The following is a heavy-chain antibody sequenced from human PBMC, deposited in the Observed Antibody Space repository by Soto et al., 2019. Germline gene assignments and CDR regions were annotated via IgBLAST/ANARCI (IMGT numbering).Heavy chain of an antibody. D-gene: IGHD6-6*01. CDR2: ISAYNGNT. J-gene: IGHJ6*02. CDR1: GYTFTSYG. CDR3: ARDFPYSSSSRRGFYYYYGMDV. Sequence: GASVKVSCKASGYTFTSYGISWVRQAPGQGLEGMGWISAYNGNTNYAQKLQGRVTMTTDTSTSTAYMELRSLRSDDTAVYYCARDFPYSSSSRRGFYYYYGMDVWGQGTTVTVSS. V-gene: IGHV1-18*04.